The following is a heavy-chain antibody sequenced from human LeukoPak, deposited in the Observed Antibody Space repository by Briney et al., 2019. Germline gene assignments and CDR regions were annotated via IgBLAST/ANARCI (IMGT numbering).Heavy chain of an antibody. CDR3: ARGYSSSWYFNWFDP. CDR1: GGSISSYY. CDR2: IYHSGAT. V-gene: IGHV4-59*08. Sequence: SETLSLTCTVSGGSISSYYWSWIRQPPGKGLEWIGSIYHSGATYYNPSLRRRVTTSVDTSKNQFSLKVSSVTAADTAVYYCARGYSSSWYFNWFDPWGQGTLVTVSS. J-gene: IGHJ5*02. D-gene: IGHD6-13*01.